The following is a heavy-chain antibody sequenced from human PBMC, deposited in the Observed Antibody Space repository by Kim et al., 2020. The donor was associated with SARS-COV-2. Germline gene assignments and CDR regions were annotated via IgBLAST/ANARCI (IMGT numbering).Heavy chain of an antibody. CDR2: INHSGST. CDR3: ARSFGGSWWLSSSWYDY. Sequence: SETLSLTCAVYGGSFSGYYWSWIRQPPGKGLEWIGEINHSGSTNYNPSLKSRVTISVDTSKNQFSLKLSSVTAADTAVYYCARSFGGSWWLSSSWYDYWGQGTLVTVSS. D-gene: IGHD6-13*01. J-gene: IGHJ4*02. V-gene: IGHV4-34*01. CDR1: GGSFSGYY.